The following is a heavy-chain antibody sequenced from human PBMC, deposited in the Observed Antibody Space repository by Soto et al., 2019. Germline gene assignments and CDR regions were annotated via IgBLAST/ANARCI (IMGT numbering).Heavy chain of an antibody. J-gene: IGHJ5*02. Sequence: SETLSLTCTVSGGSISSYYWSWIRQPPGKGLEWIGYIYYSGSTNYNPSLKSRVTISVDTSKNQFSLKLSSVTAADTAVYYCAREKIRGYDILTGYSRSNWFDPWGQGTLVTVSS. D-gene: IGHD3-9*01. CDR1: GGSISSYY. CDR3: AREKIRGYDILTGYSRSNWFDP. CDR2: IYYSGST. V-gene: IGHV4-59*01.